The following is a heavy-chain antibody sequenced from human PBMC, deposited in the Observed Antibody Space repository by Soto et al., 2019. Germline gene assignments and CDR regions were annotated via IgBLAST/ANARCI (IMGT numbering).Heavy chain of an antibody. CDR2: INHSGST. V-gene: IGHV4-34*01. J-gene: IGHJ4*02. CDR3: AREVVPAADHYFDY. Sequence: ASETLSLTCAVYGGSFSGYYWSWIRQPPGKGLEWIGEINHSGSTNYNPSLKSRVTISVDTSKNQFSLKLSFVTAADTAVYYCAREVVPAADHYFDYWGQGTLVTVSS. D-gene: IGHD2-2*01. CDR1: GGSFSGYY.